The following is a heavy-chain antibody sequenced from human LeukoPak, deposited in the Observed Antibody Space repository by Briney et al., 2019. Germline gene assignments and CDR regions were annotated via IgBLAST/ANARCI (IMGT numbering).Heavy chain of an antibody. Sequence: ASVKVSCKVSGYTLTELSMHWVRQAPGKGLEWMGGFDPEDGETIYAQKFQGRVTITADESTSTAYMELSSLRSDDTAVYYCAAAGTFEYFDYWGQGTLVTVSS. J-gene: IGHJ4*02. D-gene: IGHD6-13*01. CDR3: AAAGTFEYFDY. CDR2: FDPEDGET. V-gene: IGHV1-24*01. CDR1: GYTLTELS.